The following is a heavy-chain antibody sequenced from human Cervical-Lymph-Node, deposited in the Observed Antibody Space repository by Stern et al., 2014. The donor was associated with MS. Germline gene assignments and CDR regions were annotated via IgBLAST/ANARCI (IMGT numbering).Heavy chain of an antibody. V-gene: IGHV2-70*01. Sequence: QVTLRESGPALVKPTQTLTLTCTFSGFSLTTAGMCVSWIRQPPGKALEWLAIIDWDDDKFYSTSLKTRLTISKDTSKNQVVLILTNMDHVDTATYYCARVVTAIPDSDYSGVDVWGQGTTVTVSS. CDR3: ARVVTAIPDSDYSGVDV. J-gene: IGHJ6*02. CDR1: GFSLTTAGMC. D-gene: IGHD2-21*02. CDR2: IDWDDDK.